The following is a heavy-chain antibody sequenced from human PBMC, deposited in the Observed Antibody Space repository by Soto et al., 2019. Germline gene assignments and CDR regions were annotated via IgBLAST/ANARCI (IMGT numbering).Heavy chain of an antibody. D-gene: IGHD5-18*01. Sequence: GASVKVSCKASGGTFSSYAIIWVRQAPGQGLEWMGGIIPIFGTANYAQKFQGRVTITADESTSTAYMELSSLRSEDTAVYYCARVETAMVPYYFDYWGQGTLVTVPQ. CDR1: GGTFSSYA. V-gene: IGHV1-69*13. CDR3: ARVETAMVPYYFDY. CDR2: IIPIFGTA. J-gene: IGHJ4*02.